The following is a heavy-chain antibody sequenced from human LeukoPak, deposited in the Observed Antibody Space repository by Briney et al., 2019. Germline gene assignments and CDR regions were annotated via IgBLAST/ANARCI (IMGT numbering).Heavy chain of an antibody. CDR3: ARADSSGYYYSLCYYYGMDV. V-gene: IGHV3-33*01. CDR2: IWYDGSNK. CDR1: GFTFSSYG. D-gene: IGHD3-22*01. Sequence: GGSLRLSCAASGFTFSSYGMHWVRQAPGKGLEWVAVIWYDGSNKYYADSVKGRFTISRDNSKNTLYLQMNSLRAEDTAVYYCARADSSGYYYSLCYYYGMDVWGQGTTVSVSS. J-gene: IGHJ6*02.